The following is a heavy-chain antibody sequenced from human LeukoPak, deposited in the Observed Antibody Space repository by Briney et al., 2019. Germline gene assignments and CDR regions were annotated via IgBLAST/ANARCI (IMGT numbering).Heavy chain of an antibody. V-gene: IGHV3-48*04. J-gene: IGHJ4*02. Sequence: GGSLRLSCAASRFSFSTFPMGWVRQAPGKGLEWVSYISSSSSTIYYADSVKGRLTISGDNAKNSLYLQMNSLRAEDTAVYYCARATRGGIAVAAVDYWGQGTLVTVSS. CDR2: ISSSSSTI. D-gene: IGHD6-19*01. CDR1: RFSFSTFP. CDR3: ARATRGGIAVAAVDY.